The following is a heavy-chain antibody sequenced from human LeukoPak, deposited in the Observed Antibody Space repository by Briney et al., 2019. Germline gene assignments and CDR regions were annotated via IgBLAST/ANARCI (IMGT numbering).Heavy chain of an antibody. J-gene: IGHJ3*02. D-gene: IGHD1-26*01. CDR2: IDHTGST. CDR1: GDSFSSSHS. V-gene: IGHV4-4*02. Sequence: SGTLSLTCAVSGDSFSSSHSWNWVRQSPGTGLEWIGEIDHTGSTYYHPSLESRVTISVDTSKSQFSLKLSSVTAADTAVYYCARAGRWEGRPHAFDIWGQGTMVTVSS. CDR3: ARAGRWEGRPHAFDI.